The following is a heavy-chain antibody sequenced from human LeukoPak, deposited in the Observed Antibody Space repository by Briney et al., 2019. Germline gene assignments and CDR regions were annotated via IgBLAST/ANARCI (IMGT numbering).Heavy chain of an antibody. J-gene: IGHJ4*02. CDR2: VYSSGTT. Sequence: SETLSLTCTVSGGSISSFYWSWIRQPAGKGLEWIGRVYSSGTTNYNPSLKSRVTMSVDTSKNQFSLKLSSVTAADTAVYYCAGQRYYFDYWGQGNLVTVSS. CDR3: AGQRYYFDY. V-gene: IGHV4-4*07. CDR1: GGSISSFY.